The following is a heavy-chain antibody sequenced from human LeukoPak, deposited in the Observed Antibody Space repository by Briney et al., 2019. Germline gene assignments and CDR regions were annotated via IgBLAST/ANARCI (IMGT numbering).Heavy chain of an antibody. J-gene: IGHJ4*02. CDR2: ISGSGGST. Sequence: GGSLRLSCAASGFTFSSYAMSWVRQAPGKGLEWVSTISGSGGSTYYADSVKGRCTISRDNSKNTLYLQMNSLRAEDTAVYYCANQGGDSGYDSYYFDYWGQGTLVTVSS. CDR3: ANQGGDSGYDSYYFDY. V-gene: IGHV3-23*01. CDR1: GFTFSSYA. D-gene: IGHD5-12*01.